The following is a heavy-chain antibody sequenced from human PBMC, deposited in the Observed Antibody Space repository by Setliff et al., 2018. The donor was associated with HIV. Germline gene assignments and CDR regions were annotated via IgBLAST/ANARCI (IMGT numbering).Heavy chain of an antibody. Sequence: PSETLSLTCTVSGGSIYSGAYYWAWIHQHPGKGLEWIGHIYYSGDTHYNPSLKSRLTISIDTSVNQFSLKLSSVTAADTAVYFCARIAWYSESTYGHDLYYFDFWGQGSLVTVSS. CDR1: GGSIYSGAYY. J-gene: IGHJ4*02. D-gene: IGHD5-18*01. V-gene: IGHV4-31*03. CDR3: ARIAWYSESTYGHDLYYFDF. CDR2: IYYSGDT.